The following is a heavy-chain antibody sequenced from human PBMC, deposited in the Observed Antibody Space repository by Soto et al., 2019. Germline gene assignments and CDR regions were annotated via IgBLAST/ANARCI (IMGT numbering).Heavy chain of an antibody. D-gene: IGHD6-6*01. CDR1: GYTFTSYD. V-gene: IGHV1-8*01. CDR3: ARGLFIRRKQLGDYYYYYMDV. CDR2: MNPNSGNT. Sequence: ASVKVSCKASGYTFTSYDINWVRQATGQGLEWMGWMNPNSGNTGYAQKFQGRVTMTRNTSISTAYMELSSLRSEDTAVYYCARGLFIRRKQLGDYYYYYMDVWGKGTTVTVS. J-gene: IGHJ6*03.